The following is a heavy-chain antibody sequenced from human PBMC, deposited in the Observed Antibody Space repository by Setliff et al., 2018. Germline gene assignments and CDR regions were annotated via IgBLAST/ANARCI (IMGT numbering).Heavy chain of an antibody. CDR3: ARDWSNNYWAFDI. Sequence: ASVKVSCKASGGTFSSYAISWVRQAPGQGLEWMGRIIPIFGTANYAQKFQGRVTITADKSTSTAYMELSSLRAEDTAVYYCARDWSNNYWAFDIWGLGTVVTVSS. CDR2: IIPIFGTA. CDR1: GGTFSSYA. J-gene: IGHJ3*02. D-gene: IGHD1-1*01. V-gene: IGHV1-69*06.